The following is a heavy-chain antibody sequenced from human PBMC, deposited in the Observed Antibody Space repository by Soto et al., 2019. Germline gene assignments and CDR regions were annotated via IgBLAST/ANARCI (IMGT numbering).Heavy chain of an antibody. Sequence: GGSLRLSCAASGFTFSSYWMSWVRQAPGKGLEWVANIKQDGSEKYYVDSVKGRFTISRDNAKNSLYLQMNSLRAEDTAVYYCASDIYSGSYNWFDPWGQGTLVTVSS. V-gene: IGHV3-7*01. CDR1: GFTFSSYW. J-gene: IGHJ5*02. CDR2: IKQDGSEK. CDR3: ASDIYSGSYNWFDP. D-gene: IGHD1-26*01.